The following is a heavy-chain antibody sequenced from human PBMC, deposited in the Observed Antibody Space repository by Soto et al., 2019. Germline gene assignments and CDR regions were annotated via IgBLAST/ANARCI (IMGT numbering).Heavy chain of an antibody. CDR1: AFTFSSYA. J-gene: IGHJ4*02. D-gene: IGHD3-16*01. Sequence: GGSLRLSCAASAFTFSSYAMNWVRQAPGKGLEWVSTITGSGETTYYGDSVKGRFTISRDNSKNTLYLQMDNLTADDTAIYYCAKSQIGAAHYGDYWGQGTLVTVSS. CDR2: ITGSGETT. CDR3: AKSQIGAAHYGDY. V-gene: IGHV3-23*01.